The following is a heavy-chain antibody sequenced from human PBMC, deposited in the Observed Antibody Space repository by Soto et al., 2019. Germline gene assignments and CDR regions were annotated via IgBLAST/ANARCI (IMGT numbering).Heavy chain of an antibody. CDR3: ARDHKGGYYYYGMDV. CDR2: ICSSGSTI. CDR1: GFTFSSYE. V-gene: IGHV3-48*03. Sequence: RLSCAASGFTFSSYEMNWVRQAPGKGLEWVSYICSSGSTIYYADSVKGRFTISRDNAKNSLYLQMNSLRAEDTAVYYCARDHKGGYYYYGMDVWGQGTTVTVSS. J-gene: IGHJ6*02.